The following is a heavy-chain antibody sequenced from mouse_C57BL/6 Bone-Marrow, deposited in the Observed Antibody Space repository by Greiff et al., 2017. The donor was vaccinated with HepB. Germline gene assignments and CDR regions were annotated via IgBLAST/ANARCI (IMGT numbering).Heavy chain of an antibody. Sequence: EVMLVESGGGLVQSGRSLRLSCATSGFTFSDFYMEWVRQAPGKGLEWIAASRNKANDYTTEYSASVKGRFIVSRDTSQSILYLQMNALRAEDTAIYYCARDAGHGSSYCWYFDVWGTGTTVTVSS. V-gene: IGHV7-1*01. D-gene: IGHD1-1*01. CDR2: SRNKANDYTT. CDR1: GFTFSDFY. J-gene: IGHJ1*03. CDR3: ARDAGHGSSYCWYFDV.